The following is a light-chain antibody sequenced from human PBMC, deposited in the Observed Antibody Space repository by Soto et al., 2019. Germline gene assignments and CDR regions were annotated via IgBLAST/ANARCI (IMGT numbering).Light chain of an antibody. J-gene: IGLJ2*01. V-gene: IGLV2-14*03. CDR1: SSDVGDHNY. CDR2: AVS. CDR3: SSYTTSSTVI. Sequence: SALTQPASVSGSPGQSITISCTGTSSDVGDHNYVSWYQQQPGKAPKLMIYAVSNRPSGVSNRFSGSKSGTTASLTVSGLQAEDEADYYCSSYTTSSTVIFGGGTKVTVL.